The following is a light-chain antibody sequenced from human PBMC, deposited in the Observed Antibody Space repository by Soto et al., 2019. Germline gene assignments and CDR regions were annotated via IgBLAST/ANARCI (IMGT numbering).Light chain of an antibody. CDR3: QQRSNW. CDR1: QSVSSY. CDR2: DAS. V-gene: IGKV3-11*01. J-gene: IGKJ1*01. Sequence: IVLAQSPATLSFSPLERSTLSCRASQSVSSYLAWYQQKPGQAPRLLIYDASNRATGIPARFGGSGSGTDFTLTTSSLEPEDFAVYYCQQRSNWFGQGTKVDIK.